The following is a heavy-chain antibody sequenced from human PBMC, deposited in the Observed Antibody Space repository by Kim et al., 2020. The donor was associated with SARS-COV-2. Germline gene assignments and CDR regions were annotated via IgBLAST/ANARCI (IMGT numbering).Heavy chain of an antibody. Sequence: GGSLRLSCAASGFTFSSYDMHWVRQAPGKGLEWVAVISYDGSNKYYADSVKGRFTISRDNSKNTLYLQMNSLRAEDTAVYYCAKEIYLVGATRYFDYWGQGTLVTVSS. CDR2: ISYDGSNK. CDR3: AKEIYLVGATRYFDY. D-gene: IGHD1-26*01. V-gene: IGHV3-30*18. CDR1: GFTFSSYD. J-gene: IGHJ4*02.